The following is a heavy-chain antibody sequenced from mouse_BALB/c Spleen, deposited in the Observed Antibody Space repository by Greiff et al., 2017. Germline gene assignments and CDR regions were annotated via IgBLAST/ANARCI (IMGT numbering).Heavy chain of an antibody. CDR2: INPSTGYT. CDR3: ARYNYGSSRMDY. J-gene: IGHJ4*01. D-gene: IGHD1-1*01. Sequence: VQLQQSGAELAKPGASVKMSCKASGYTFTSYWMHWVKQRPGQGLEWIGYINPSTGYTEYNQKFKDKATLTADKSSSTAYMQLSSLTSEDSAVYYCARYNYGSSRMDYWGQGTSVTVAS. CDR1: GYTFTSYW. V-gene: IGHV1-7*01.